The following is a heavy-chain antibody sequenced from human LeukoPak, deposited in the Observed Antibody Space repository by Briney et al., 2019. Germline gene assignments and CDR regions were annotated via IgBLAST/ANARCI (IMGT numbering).Heavy chain of an antibody. CDR3: ARDGYNYHFDY. Sequence: SETLSLTCTVSGGSISSGSYYWSWIRQPAGKGLEWIGRIYTSGDTYYNPSLKSRVTISVDTSKNQFSLKLSSVTAADTAVYYCARDGYNYHFDYWGQGTLVTVSS. J-gene: IGHJ4*02. CDR2: IYTSGDT. D-gene: IGHD5-24*01. V-gene: IGHV4-61*02. CDR1: GGSISSGSYY.